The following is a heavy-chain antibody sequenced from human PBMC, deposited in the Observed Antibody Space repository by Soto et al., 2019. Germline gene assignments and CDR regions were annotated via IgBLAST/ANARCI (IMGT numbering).Heavy chain of an antibody. CDR2: ISGSGGST. D-gene: IGHD6-6*01. CDR3: AKGGIAAPSLFDY. V-gene: IGHV3-23*01. J-gene: IGHJ4*02. CDR1: GFTFSSYA. Sequence: GGSLRLSCAASGFTFSSYAMSWVRQAPGKGLEWVSAISGSGGSTYYADSVKGRFTISRDNSKNTLYLQMNSLRAEDTAVYYWAKGGIAAPSLFDYWGQGTLVTVSS.